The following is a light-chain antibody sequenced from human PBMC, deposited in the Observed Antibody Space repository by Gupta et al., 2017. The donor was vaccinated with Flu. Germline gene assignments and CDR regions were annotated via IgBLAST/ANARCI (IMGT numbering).Light chain of an antibody. CDR2: DDG. CDR3: QVFDSSNDHYV. J-gene: IGLJ1*01. V-gene: IGLV3-21*02. CDR1: NIGSKV. Sequence: SYLFIQPPSASVAPGQTARITCGGDNIGSKVVHWYQCWPGQAPGLVIYDDGDRPSGIPERFSGSNSGNTATLTVSRVEAGDEADYYCQVFDSSNDHYVFGTGTKVTVL.